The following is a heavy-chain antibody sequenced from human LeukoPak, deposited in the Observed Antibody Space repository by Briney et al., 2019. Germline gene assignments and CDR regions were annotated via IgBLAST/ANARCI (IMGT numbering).Heavy chain of an antibody. CDR3: AHGRGFGSGDYFDY. D-gene: IGHD3-10*01. CDR2: VYGHGDT. V-gene: IGHV2-5*01. J-gene: IGHJ4*02. CDR1: GFSLNTRELS. Sequence: SGPTLVNPTQTLTLTCTFSGFSLNTRELSVGWIRQPPGKALEWLALVYGHGDTRYSPSLRGRITIIKDTSKNQVVLTMSNIGPRDTATYYCAHGRGFGSGDYFDYWGQGIMVTVSS.